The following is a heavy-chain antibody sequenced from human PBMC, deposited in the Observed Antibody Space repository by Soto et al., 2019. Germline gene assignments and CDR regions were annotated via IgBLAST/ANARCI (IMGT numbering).Heavy chain of an antibody. Sequence: EVQLVESGGGLVQPGGSLRLSCAASGFTFSTYNMNWVRQAPGKGLEWVSYISTSSSTIYYADSVKGRFTISRDNAKNSLFLQMNSLRGEDTAVYYCARAAQWFDYWGQGTLVTVSS. CDR2: ISTSSSTI. D-gene: IGHD6-25*01. V-gene: IGHV3-48*01. CDR3: ARAAQWFDY. J-gene: IGHJ5*01. CDR1: GFTFSTYN.